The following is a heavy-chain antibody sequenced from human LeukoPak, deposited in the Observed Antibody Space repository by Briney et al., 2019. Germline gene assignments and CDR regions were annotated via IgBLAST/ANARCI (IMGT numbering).Heavy chain of an antibody. Sequence: PGGSLRLSCAASGFTFSSYWMNWARQAPGKGLEWVASINHNGNVNYYVDSVKRRLTISRANAKNSLYLQMSNLRAEDTAVYFCAKKRSSGWYDFDYWGQGTLVTVSS. CDR3: AKKRSSGWYDFDY. CDR1: GFTFSSYW. J-gene: IGHJ4*02. D-gene: IGHD6-19*01. CDR2: INHNGNVN. V-gene: IGHV3-7*03.